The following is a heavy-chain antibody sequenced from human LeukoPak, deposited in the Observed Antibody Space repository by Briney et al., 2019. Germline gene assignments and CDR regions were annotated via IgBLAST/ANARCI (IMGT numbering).Heavy chain of an antibody. CDR1: GGTFSSYA. Sequence: ASVKVSCKASGGTFSSYAISWVRQAPGQGLEWMGRIIPILGIANYAQKFQGRVTITADKSTSTAYMELSSLRSEDTAVYYCARESSSSSSTRILDYWGQGTLVTVSS. CDR3: ARESSSSSSTRILDY. CDR2: IIPILGIA. V-gene: IGHV1-69*04. J-gene: IGHJ4*02. D-gene: IGHD6-6*01.